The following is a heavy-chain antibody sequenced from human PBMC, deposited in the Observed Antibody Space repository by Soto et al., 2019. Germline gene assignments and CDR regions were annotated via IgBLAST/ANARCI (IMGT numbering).Heavy chain of an antibody. D-gene: IGHD2-15*01. V-gene: IGHV4-39*01. J-gene: IGHJ6*03. CDR2: IYYSGST. CDR1: GGSISSSSYY. CDR3: ASSGTYCSGGSCYYYYYMDV. Sequence: SETLSLTCTVSGGSISSSSYYWGWIRQPPGKGLEWIGSIYYSGSTYYNPSLTSRVTISVDTSKNQFSLKLSSVTAADTAVYYCASSGTYCSGGSCYYYYYMDVWGKGTTVTVSS.